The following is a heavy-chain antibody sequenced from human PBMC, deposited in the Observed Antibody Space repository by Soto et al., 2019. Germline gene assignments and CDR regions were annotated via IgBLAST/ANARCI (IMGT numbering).Heavy chain of an antibody. Sequence: ASVKVSCKASGGTFSSYAISWVRQAPGQGLEWMGGIIPIFGTANYVQKFQGRVTITADESTSTAYMELSSLRSEDTAVYFCARDYEGYSSSWFYFDYWGQGTLVTVSS. CDR1: GGTFSSYA. CDR3: ARDYEGYSSSWFYFDY. CDR2: IIPIFGTA. J-gene: IGHJ4*02. V-gene: IGHV1-69*13. D-gene: IGHD6-13*01.